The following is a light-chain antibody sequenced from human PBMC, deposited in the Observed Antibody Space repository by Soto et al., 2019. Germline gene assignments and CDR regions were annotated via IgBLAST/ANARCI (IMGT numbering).Light chain of an antibody. J-gene: IGKJ1*01. V-gene: IGKV3-15*01. Sequence: EIVITQCPATLSVSPGERATLSCSASQSVSSNLAWYQQKPGQAPRLLIYGASTRATGIPARFSGSGSGTDFTLTISSLEPEDFAVYYCQQLTDWPPQWTFGQGTKVDIK. CDR1: QSVSSN. CDR3: QQLTDWPPQWT. CDR2: GAS.